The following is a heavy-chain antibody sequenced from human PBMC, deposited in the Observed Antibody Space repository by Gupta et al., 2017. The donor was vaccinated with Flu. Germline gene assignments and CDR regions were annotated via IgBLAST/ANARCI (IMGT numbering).Heavy chain of an antibody. CDR2: IDASSSYI. Sequence: DVQLVESGGGLVKPGGSLRLSCTASGFIFSGYSMNWVRQAPGRGLEWVSSIDASSSYIYYTDSLKGRLTVSRQNAKNSLYLQMNSLRAEDTAVYYCARSFGAMVRGVISPFDYWGQGTQVTVSS. V-gene: IGHV3-21*02. D-gene: IGHD3-10*01. J-gene: IGHJ4*02. CDR1: GFIFSGYS. CDR3: ARSFGAMVRGVISPFDY.